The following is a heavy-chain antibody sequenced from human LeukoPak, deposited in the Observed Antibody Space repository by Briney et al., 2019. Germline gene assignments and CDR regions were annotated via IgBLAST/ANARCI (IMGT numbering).Heavy chain of an antibody. J-gene: IGHJ6*03. D-gene: IGHD2-8*02. V-gene: IGHV4-59*01. CDR3: ARRRAESSGPSFYYFYMDV. Sequence: SETLSLTCSVSGGSISGYYWSWIRQLPGERLEWIGFVYHNGRTTYNPSLESRVTTSVDTSRNQVSLNLRFVTAADTALYFCARRRAESSGPSFYYFYMDVWGKGTTVSVSS. CDR2: VYHNGRT. CDR1: GGSISGYY.